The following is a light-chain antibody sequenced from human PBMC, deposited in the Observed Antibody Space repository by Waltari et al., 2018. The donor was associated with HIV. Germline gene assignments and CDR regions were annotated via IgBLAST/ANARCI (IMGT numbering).Light chain of an antibody. CDR2: RDT. Sequence: SYELTQPPSVSVSPGQTARITCSGDALSNQYTFWYQQKPGQAPVLVIYRDTERPSGIPERFAGSSSGTTVTLTIRGVQAEDEADYYCQSADSSGTYVFGTGTKVTVV. CDR3: QSADSSGTYV. CDR1: ALSNQY. J-gene: IGLJ1*01. V-gene: IGLV3-25*03.